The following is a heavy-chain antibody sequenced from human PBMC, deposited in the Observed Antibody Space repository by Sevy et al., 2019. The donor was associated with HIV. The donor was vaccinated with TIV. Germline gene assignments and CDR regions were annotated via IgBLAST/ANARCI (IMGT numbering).Heavy chain of an antibody. CDR3: ARDRVDTVTTTPTVGYYYYGMDV. J-gene: IGHJ6*02. V-gene: IGHV3-30-3*01. CDR1: GFTFSSYA. Sequence: GRSLRLSCAASGFTFSSYAMHWVRQAPGKGLEWVAVISYDGSNKYYADSVKGRFTISRDNSKNTLYLQMNSLRAEDTAVYYCARDRVDTVTTTPTVGYYYYGMDVWGQGTTVTVSS. D-gene: IGHD4-17*01. CDR2: ISYDGSNK.